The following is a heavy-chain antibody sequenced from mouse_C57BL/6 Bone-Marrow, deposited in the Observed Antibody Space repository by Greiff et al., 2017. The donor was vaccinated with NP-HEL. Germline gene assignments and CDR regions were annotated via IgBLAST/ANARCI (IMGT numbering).Heavy chain of an antibody. CDR1: GFSLTNYG. V-gene: IGHV2-3*01. Sequence: QVQLRGSGPGRVAPSQSLSITCTAPGFSLTNYGVSWVRQPPGKGLEGRGVMWGDGSTNYHSALIPRLSISKDNSKSQVFLKLNSLQTDDTATYYCAKYYSNYYAMDYWGQGTSVTVSS. J-gene: IGHJ4*01. CDR2: MWGDGST. D-gene: IGHD2-5*01. CDR3: AKYYSNYYAMDY.